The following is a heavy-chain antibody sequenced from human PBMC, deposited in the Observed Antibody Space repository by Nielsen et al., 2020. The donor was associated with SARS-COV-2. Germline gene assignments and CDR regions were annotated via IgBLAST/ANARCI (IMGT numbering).Heavy chain of an antibody. CDR2: IYYSGST. CDR1: GGSISSSSYY. Sequence: SETLSLTCTVSGGSISSSSYYWGWIRQPPGKGLEWIGSIYYSGSTYYNPSLKSRVTISVDTSKNQFSLKLSSVTAADTAVYYCARGRRFEDYYDSSGYQPFDYWGQGTLVTVSS. V-gene: IGHV4-39*01. CDR3: ARGRRFEDYYDSSGYQPFDY. J-gene: IGHJ4*02. D-gene: IGHD3-22*01.